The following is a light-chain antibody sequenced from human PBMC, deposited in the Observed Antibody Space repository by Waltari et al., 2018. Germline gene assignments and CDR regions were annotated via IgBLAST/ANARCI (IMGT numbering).Light chain of an antibody. J-gene: IGLJ3*02. Sequence: QSALTQPASVSGSPGQSITLSCTGTSSAVGSYNLVSWYQTHPGQAPKLMIYEGSKRPSGVSNRVSGSKSGNTASLTISGLQAEDEADYYCCSYAGSSTWVFGGGTKLTVL. CDR3: CSYAGSSTWV. V-gene: IGLV2-23*01. CDR1: SSAVGSYNL. CDR2: EGS.